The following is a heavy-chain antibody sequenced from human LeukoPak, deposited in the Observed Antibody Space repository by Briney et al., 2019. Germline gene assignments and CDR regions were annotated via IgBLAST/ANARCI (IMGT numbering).Heavy chain of an antibody. Sequence: GGSLRLSCAASGFTFGAYTINWVRQAPGKGLEWVSCIFSRSESILYADSVKGRFTISRDNAKNSLYLQMDSLRVEDTAVYYCARDFFHSSDSRPFDYWGQGTLVAVSS. CDR3: ARDFFHSSDSRPFDY. J-gene: IGHJ4*02. V-gene: IGHV3-21*01. D-gene: IGHD3-22*01. CDR1: GFTFGAYT. CDR2: IFSRSESI.